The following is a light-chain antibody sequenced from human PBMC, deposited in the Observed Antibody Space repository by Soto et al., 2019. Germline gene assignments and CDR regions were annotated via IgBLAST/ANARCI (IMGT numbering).Light chain of an antibody. J-gene: IGKJ1*01. CDR3: QHYNSFPWT. Sequence: DIQMTQSPSTLSASVGDRVTITCRASQSIINWLGWYQQKPGKAPKLLIYKASSLESGVPSRLSGSGSGTDFTLTINRLQPDDFATYYYQHYNSFPWTFGQGTKVEIK. V-gene: IGKV1-5*03. CDR1: QSIINW. CDR2: KAS.